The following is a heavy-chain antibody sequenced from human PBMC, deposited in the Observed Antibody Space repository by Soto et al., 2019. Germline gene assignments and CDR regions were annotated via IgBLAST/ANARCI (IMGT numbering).Heavy chain of an antibody. CDR3: VREQDSRGYSVFNL. Sequence: EVQLVESGGGSVQPGGSLRLSCAASGFTLNSFFMHWVRQAPGKGLMWVSRISNDGSSTTYADSVKGRFTISRDNARNTLYLQMNSLRVDDTAVYFCVREQDSRGYSVFNLWGQGAQVTVSS. CDR1: GFTLNSFF. J-gene: IGHJ5*02. D-gene: IGHD3-22*01. V-gene: IGHV3-74*01. CDR2: ISNDGSST.